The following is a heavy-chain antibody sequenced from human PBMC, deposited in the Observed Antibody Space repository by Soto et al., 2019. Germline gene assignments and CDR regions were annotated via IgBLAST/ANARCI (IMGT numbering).Heavy chain of an antibody. Sequence: GGSLRLSCAASGFTFSSYAMSWARQAPGKGLEWVSAISGSGGSTYYVDSVKGRFTISRDNSKNTLYLQMNSLRAEDTAVYYCAKGPSIAAPDKYYFDYWGQGTLVTVSS. CDR2: ISGSGGST. J-gene: IGHJ4*02. D-gene: IGHD6-6*01. V-gene: IGHV3-23*01. CDR1: GFTFSSYA. CDR3: AKGPSIAAPDKYYFDY.